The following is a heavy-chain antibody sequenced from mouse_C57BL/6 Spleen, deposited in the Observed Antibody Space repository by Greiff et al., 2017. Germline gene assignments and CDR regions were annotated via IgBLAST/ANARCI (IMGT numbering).Heavy chain of an antibody. D-gene: IGHD2-5*01. CDR2: IDPSDSYT. CDR1: GYTFTSYW. V-gene: IGHV1-69*01. J-gene: IGHJ4*01. Sequence: KESCKASGYTFTSYWMHWVKQRPGQGLEWIGEIDPSDSYTNYNQKFKGKSTLTVDKSSSTAYMQLSSLTSEDSAVYYCARGNYSNSYYAMDYWGQGTSVTVSS. CDR3: ARGNYSNSYYAMDY.